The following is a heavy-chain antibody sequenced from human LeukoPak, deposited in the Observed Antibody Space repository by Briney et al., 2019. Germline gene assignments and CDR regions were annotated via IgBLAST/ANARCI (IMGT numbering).Heavy chain of an antibody. CDR2: IYYSGNI. D-gene: IGHD3-16*01. V-gene: IGHV4-61*03. CDR1: GASVSSDSYY. CDR3: ARGGVVPMTTPFDC. Sequence: SETLFLTCTVSGASVSSDSYYWIWIRQPPGKGLEYIGEIYYSGNISYNPSLKSRVRMSIDTSKNHISLRLMSLTAADAAVYFCARGGVVPMTTPFDCWGQGALVTVSS. J-gene: IGHJ4*02.